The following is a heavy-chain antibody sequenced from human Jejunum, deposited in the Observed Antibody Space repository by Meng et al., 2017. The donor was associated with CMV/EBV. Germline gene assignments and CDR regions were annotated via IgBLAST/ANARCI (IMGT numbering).Heavy chain of an antibody. V-gene: IGHV4-34*01. J-gene: IGHJ5*02. CDR3: AVGYGSGSNNWFDP. CDR2: INHSGST. CDR1: GWAFGGYY. D-gene: IGHD3-10*01. Sequence: VPVQQWGAGLLKPSETLSLPFPVVGWAFGGYYWNWIRQPPGKGLEWIGEINHSGSTNYNPSLKSRVTISVDTSKNQFSLKLSSVTAADTAVYYCAVGYGSGSNNWFDPWGQGTLVTCSS.